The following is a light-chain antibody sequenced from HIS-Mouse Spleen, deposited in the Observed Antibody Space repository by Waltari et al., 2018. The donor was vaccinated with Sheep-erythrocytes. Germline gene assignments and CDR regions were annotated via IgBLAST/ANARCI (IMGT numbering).Light chain of an antibody. CDR1: SRDVGVCHY. J-gene: IGLJ1*01. Sequence: QSSLTQPRPVSGSPGQPVTISCTATSRDVGVCHYFAWYQQHPGKAPKLMIYDVSKRPSGVPDRFSGSKSGNTASLTISGLQAEDEADYYCCSYAGSYNHVFATGTKVTVL. CDR3: CSYAGSYNHV. CDR2: DVS. V-gene: IGLV2-11*01.